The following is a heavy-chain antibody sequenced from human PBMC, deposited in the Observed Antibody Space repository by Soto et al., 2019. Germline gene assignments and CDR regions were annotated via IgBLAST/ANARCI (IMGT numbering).Heavy chain of an antibody. Sequence: GSLRLSCAASGFTFSSYAMTWVRQAPGKGLEWVSTISRDAANTHYADSVKGRFTISRDNSKNTLYLQMSSLRGEDTALYYCAKDPSTGYADHWGQGTLVTVSS. CDR2: ISRDAANT. V-gene: IGHV3-23*01. CDR3: AKDPSTGYADH. J-gene: IGHJ4*02. CDR1: GFTFSSYA. D-gene: IGHD3-9*01.